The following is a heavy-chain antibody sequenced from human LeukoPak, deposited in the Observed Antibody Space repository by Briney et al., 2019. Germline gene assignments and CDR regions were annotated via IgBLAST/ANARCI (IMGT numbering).Heavy chain of an antibody. CDR2: IRSKANSYAT. V-gene: IGHV3-73*01. D-gene: IGHD1-26*01. Sequence: PGGSLRLSCAASGFTFSGSAMHWVRQASGKGLEWVGRIRSKANSYATAYAASVKGRFTISRDDSKNTAYLQMNSLKTEDTAVYYCTSQKPSGSYPFDYCGQETLVTVSS. J-gene: IGHJ4*02. CDR1: GFTFSGSA. CDR3: TSQKPSGSYPFDY.